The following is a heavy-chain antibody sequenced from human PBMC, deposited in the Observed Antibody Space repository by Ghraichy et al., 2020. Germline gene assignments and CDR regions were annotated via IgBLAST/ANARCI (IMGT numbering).Heavy chain of an antibody. CDR2: FDPEDGET. V-gene: IGHV1-24*01. CDR3: ATTAGLADQNWDPIWYFDL. Sequence: ASVKVSCKVSGYTLTELSMHWVRQAPGKGLEWMGGFDPEDGETIYAQKFQGRVTMTEDTSTDTAYMELSSLRSEDTAVYYCATTAGLADQNWDPIWYFDLWGRGTLVTVSS. J-gene: IGHJ2*01. CDR1: GYTLTELS. D-gene: IGHD7-27*01.